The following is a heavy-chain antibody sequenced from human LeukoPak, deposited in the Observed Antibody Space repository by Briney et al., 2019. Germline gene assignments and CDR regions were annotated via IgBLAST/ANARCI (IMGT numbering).Heavy chain of an antibody. CDR1: GFTFPSSG. D-gene: IGHD3-3*01. J-gene: IGHJ6*02. CDR3: ARDKNDFWSGSPSDYFYGMDV. CDR2: ISPHNGNT. Sequence: ASVKVSCKASGFTFPSSGVQWVRQAPGQGLEWMGWISPHNGNTNYEQNLQGRVTMTTDTFTSTAYMELRSLRSDDTAVYYCARDKNDFWSGSPSDYFYGMDVWGQGTTVTVSS. V-gene: IGHV1-18*01.